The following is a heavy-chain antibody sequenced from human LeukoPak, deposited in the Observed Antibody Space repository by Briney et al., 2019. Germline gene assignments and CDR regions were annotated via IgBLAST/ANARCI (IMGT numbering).Heavy chain of an antibody. CDR3: AKDHISLAGIAQCSSTSCLFDY. CDR2: IRYDGSNK. CDR1: GFTFSSYG. D-gene: IGHD2-2*01. V-gene: IGHV3-30*02. Sequence: RGSLRLSCAASGFTFSSYGMHWVRQAPGQGLEWVAFIRYDGSNKYYADSVKGRFTISRDNSKNTLYLQLNSLRAEDTAVYYCAKDHISLAGIAQCSSTSCLFDYWGQGTLATVSS. J-gene: IGHJ4*02.